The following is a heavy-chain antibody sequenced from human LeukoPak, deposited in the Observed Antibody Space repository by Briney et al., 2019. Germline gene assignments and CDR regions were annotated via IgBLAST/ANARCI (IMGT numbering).Heavy chain of an antibody. V-gene: IGHV3-21*01. CDR1: GFTFSSYS. CDR3: ARDWGGYCSGGSCYRPPQYFQH. J-gene: IGHJ1*01. CDR2: ISSSSSYI. Sequence: GGSLRLSCAASGFTFSSYSMNWVRQAPGKGLEWVSSISSSSSYIYYADSVKGRFTISRDNAKNSLYLQMNSLRAEDTAVYYCARDWGGYCSGGSCYRPPQYFQHWGQGTLVTVSS. D-gene: IGHD2-15*01.